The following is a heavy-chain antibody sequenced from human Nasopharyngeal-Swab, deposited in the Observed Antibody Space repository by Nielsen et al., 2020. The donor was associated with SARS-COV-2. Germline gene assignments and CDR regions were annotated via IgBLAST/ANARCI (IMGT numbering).Heavy chain of an antibody. J-gene: IGHJ6*02. Sequence: GESLKISCTASGFTFSSYWMHWVRQAPGKGLVWVSRIHIDGSSTSYGDSVKGRFTISRDDAKNTQYLQMNSLRAEDTAVYYCARDPTTVVPSRGGYYYYYGMDVWGQGTTVTVSS. V-gene: IGHV3-74*01. CDR1: GFTFSSYW. D-gene: IGHD4-23*01. CDR3: ARDPTTVVPSRGGYYYYYGMDV. CDR2: IHIDGSST.